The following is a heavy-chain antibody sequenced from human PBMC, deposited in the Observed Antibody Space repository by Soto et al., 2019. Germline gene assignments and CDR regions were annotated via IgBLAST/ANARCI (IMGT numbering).Heavy chain of an antibody. CDR3: ARGRTEWLYYYYMDV. D-gene: IGHD3-3*01. V-gene: IGHV4-34*01. Sequence: QVQLQQWGAGLLKPSETLSLTCAVYGGSFSGYYWSWIRQPPGKGLEWIGEINHSGSTNYNPSLKGRVTISVDTSKNQFSLKLSSVTAADTAVYYCARGRTEWLYYYYMDVWGKGTTVTVSS. CDR1: GGSFSGYY. CDR2: INHSGST. J-gene: IGHJ6*03.